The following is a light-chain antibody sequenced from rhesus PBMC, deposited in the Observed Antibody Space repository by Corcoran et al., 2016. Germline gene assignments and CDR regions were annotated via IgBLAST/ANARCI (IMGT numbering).Light chain of an antibody. CDR2: EVS. CDR3: SSYASSSTYYI. Sequence: QAAPTQSLSVSGSPGRSVTISCTGTSSAIGGYNRVSWYQQHPGKAPKLMIYEVSKRPSGVSDRFSGSKSGNTASLTISGLQAEDEADDYCSSYASSSTYYIFGAGTRLTVL. J-gene: IGLJ1*01. V-gene: IGLV2-13*03. CDR1: SSAIGGYNR.